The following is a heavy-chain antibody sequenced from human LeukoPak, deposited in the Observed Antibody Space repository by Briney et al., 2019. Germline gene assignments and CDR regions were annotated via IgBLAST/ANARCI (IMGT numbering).Heavy chain of an antibody. CDR2: INPNSGGT. CDR3: ASCIAAAGRWYYYYYYYMDV. J-gene: IGHJ6*03. D-gene: IGHD6-13*01. V-gene: IGHV1-2*02. Sequence: GASVKVSCKASGYTFTGYYMHWVRQAPGQGLEWMGWINPNSGGTNYAQKFQGRVTMTRDTSISTAYMELSRLRSDDTAVYYCASCIAAAGRWYYYYYYYMDVWGKGTTVTVSS. CDR1: GYTFTGYY.